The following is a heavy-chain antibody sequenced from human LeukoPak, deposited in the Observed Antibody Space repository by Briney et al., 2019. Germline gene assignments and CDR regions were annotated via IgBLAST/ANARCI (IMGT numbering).Heavy chain of an antibody. CDR1: GGSISSSSYY. V-gene: IGHV4-61*01. Sequence: SETLSLTCTVSGGSISSSSYYWSWIRQPPGKGLEWIGYIYYSGSTNYNPSLKSRVTISVDTSKNQFSLKLSSVTAADTAVYYCARGPSSSWYYYYYMDVWGKGTTVTISS. J-gene: IGHJ6*03. CDR2: IYYSGST. D-gene: IGHD6-13*01. CDR3: ARGPSSSWYYYYYMDV.